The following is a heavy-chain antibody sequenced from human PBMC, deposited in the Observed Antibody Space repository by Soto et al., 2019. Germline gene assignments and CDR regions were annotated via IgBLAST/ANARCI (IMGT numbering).Heavy chain of an antibody. D-gene: IGHD6-13*01. CDR1: GFTVSSNY. CDR2: IYSGGST. V-gene: IGHV3-53*04. Sequence: EVQLVESGGGLVQPGGSLRLSCAASGFTVSSNYMSWVRQAPGKGLEWVSVIYSGGSTYYADSVKGRFTISRHNSKNTLYLQMNSLRAEDTAVYYCARDQAAAGMWGHYYYGMDVWGQGTTVTVSS. J-gene: IGHJ6*02. CDR3: ARDQAAAGMWGHYYYGMDV.